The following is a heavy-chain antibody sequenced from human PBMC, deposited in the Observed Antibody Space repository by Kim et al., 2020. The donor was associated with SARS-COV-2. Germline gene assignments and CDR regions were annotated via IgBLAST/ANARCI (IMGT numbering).Heavy chain of an antibody. D-gene: IGHD4-4*01. CDR3: ARGNSDYFDY. Sequence: SETLSLTCTVSGGSISSGSYYWSWIRQPAGKGLEWIGRIYTSGSTNYNPSLKSRVTISVDTSKNQFSLKLSSVTAADTAVYYCARGNSDYFDYWGQGTLVTVSS. J-gene: IGHJ4*02. CDR2: IYTSGST. V-gene: IGHV4-61*02. CDR1: GGSISSGSYY.